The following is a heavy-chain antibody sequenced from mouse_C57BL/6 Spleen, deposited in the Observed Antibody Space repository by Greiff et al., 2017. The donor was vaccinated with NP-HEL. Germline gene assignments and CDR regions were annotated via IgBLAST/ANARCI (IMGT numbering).Heavy chain of an antibody. CDR2: IDPETGGT. J-gene: IGHJ2*01. V-gene: IGHV1-15*01. D-gene: IGHD2-1*01. CDR1: GYTFTDYE. CDR3: TRSTLLSYFDY. Sequence: QVQLQQSGAELVRPGASVTLSCKASGYTFTDYEMHWVKQTPVHGLEWIGAIDPETGGTAYNQKFKGKAILTADKSSSTAYMELRSLTSEDSAVYYCTRSTLLSYFDYWGQGTTLTVSS.